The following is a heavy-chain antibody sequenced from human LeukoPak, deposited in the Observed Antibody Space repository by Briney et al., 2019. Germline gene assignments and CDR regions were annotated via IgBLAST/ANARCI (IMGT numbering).Heavy chain of an antibody. CDR3: ARLIGPYGSGNYGMDV. Sequence: KPSETLSLTCTVSGGSISSSSYYWAWIRQPPGKGLEWIGSIDYSGTTYHNPSLKSRVTLFVDTSKNQFSLRLSSVTAADTAVYYCARLIGPYGSGNYGMDVWGQGTTVTVSS. CDR2: IDYSGTT. CDR1: GGSISSSSYY. D-gene: IGHD3-10*01. J-gene: IGHJ6*02. V-gene: IGHV4-39*07.